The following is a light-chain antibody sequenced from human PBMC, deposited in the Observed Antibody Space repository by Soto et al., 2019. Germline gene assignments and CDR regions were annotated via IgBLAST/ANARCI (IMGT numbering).Light chain of an antibody. V-gene: IGLV2-14*01. J-gene: IGLJ3*02. CDR2: DVT. CDR3: SSYTRSSTVV. Sequence: QLVLTQPASVSGSPGQSISISCTGTSSDVGGYNYVSWYQQHPGKAPKLMIYDVTNRPSGISSRFSGSKSANTASLTISGLQAEDEADYYCSSYTRSSTVVFGGGTKLTVL. CDR1: SSDVGGYNY.